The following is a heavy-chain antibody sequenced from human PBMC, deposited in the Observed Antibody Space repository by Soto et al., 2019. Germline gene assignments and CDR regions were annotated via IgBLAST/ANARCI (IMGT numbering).Heavy chain of an antibody. J-gene: IGHJ6*02. Sequence: QVQLQESGPGLVKPSQTLSLTCTVSGGSISSGGYYWSWIRQHPGKGLEWIGYIYYSGSTYYNPSLKGRLTISGDTTKNQFSLKLSSVTAADTAVYYCARDLVHYDSWGGMDVWGQGTTVTVSS. CDR2: IYYSGST. CDR1: GGSISSGGYY. CDR3: ARDLVHYDSWGGMDV. D-gene: IGHD3-3*01. V-gene: IGHV4-31*03.